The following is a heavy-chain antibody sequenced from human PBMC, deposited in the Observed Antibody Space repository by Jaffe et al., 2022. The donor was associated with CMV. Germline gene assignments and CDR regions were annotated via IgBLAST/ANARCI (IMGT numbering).Heavy chain of an antibody. CDR3: AKGDGYNTHFDY. CDR2: ISWDGGST. CDR1: GFTFDDYT. D-gene: IGHD5-12*01. Sequence: EVQLVESGGVVVQPGGSLRLSCAASGFTFDDYTMHWVRQAPGKGLEWVSLISWDGGSTYYADSVKGRFTISRDNSKNSLYLQMNSLRTEDTALYYCAKGDGYNTHFDYWGQGTLVTVSS. V-gene: IGHV3-43*01. J-gene: IGHJ4*02.